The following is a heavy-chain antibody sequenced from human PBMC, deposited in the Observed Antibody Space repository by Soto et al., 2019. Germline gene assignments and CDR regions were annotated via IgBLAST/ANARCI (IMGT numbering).Heavy chain of an antibody. D-gene: IGHD2-2*01. CDR1: GFTFSRYS. CDR2: ISSSSSYI. V-gene: IGHV3-21*01. J-gene: IGHJ4*02. Sequence: PGGSLRLSCAASGFTFSRYSMNWVRQAPGKGLEWVSSISSSSSYIYYADSVKGRFTISRDNAKNSLYLQMNSLRAEDTAVYYCARVCSSTSCYDGYWGQGTLVTSPQ. CDR3: ARVCSSTSCYDGY.